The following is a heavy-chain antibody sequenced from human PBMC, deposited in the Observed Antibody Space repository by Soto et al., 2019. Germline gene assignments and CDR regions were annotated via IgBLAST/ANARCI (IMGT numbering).Heavy chain of an antibody. CDR3: ATAGIAAAGDQDAYYYYYGMDV. V-gene: IGHV1-24*01. Sequence: ASVKVSCNVSGYTLTELSMHWVRQAPGKGLEWMGGFDPEDGETIYAQKFQGRVTMTEDTSTDTAYMELSSLRSEDTAVYYCATAGIAAAGDQDAYYYYYGMDVWGQGTTVTVSS. CDR1: GYTLTELS. D-gene: IGHD6-13*01. CDR2: FDPEDGET. J-gene: IGHJ6*02.